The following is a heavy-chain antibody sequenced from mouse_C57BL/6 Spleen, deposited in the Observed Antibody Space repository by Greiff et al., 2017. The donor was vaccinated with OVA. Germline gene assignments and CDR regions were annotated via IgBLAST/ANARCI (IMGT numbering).Heavy chain of an antibody. CDR2: INPNNGGT. V-gene: IGHV1-22*01. Sequence: EVQLQQSGPELVKPGASVKMSCKASGYTFTDYNMHWVKQSHGKSLEWIGYINPNNGGTSYNQKFKGKATLTVNQSSSTAYMEHRSLTSEEAAVYYCARRLRRDGYYAMDYWGQGTSVTVSS. CDR3: ARRLRRDGYYAMDY. J-gene: IGHJ4*01. CDR1: GYTFTDYN. D-gene: IGHD2-4*01.